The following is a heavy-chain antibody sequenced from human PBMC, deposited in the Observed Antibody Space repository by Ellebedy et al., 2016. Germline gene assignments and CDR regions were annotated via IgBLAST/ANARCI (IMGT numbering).Heavy chain of an antibody. J-gene: IGHJ1*01. CDR1: GYSFTSYW. CDR3: ARPNGYYYDSSGYKLGAEYFQH. V-gene: IGHV5-51*01. Sequence: KVSCXGSGYSFTSYWISWVRQMPGKGLEWLGIIYPGDSDTRYSPSFQGQVTISADKSISTAYLQWSSLKASDTAMYYCARPNGYYYDSSGYKLGAEYFQHWGQGTLVTVSS. D-gene: IGHD3-22*01. CDR2: IYPGDSDT.